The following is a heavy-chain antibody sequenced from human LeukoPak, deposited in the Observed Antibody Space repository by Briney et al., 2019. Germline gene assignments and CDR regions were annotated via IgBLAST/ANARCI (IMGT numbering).Heavy chain of an antibody. CDR1: GGSFSGYY. Sequence: PSETLSLTCAVYGGSFSGYYWSWIRQPPGKGLEWIGEINHSGSTNYNPSLKSRVTISVDTSKNQFSLKLGSVTAADTAVYYCASRQGYSYGPRDYWGQGTLVTVSP. CDR2: INHSGST. V-gene: IGHV4-34*01. D-gene: IGHD5-18*01. J-gene: IGHJ4*02. CDR3: ASRQGYSYGPRDY.